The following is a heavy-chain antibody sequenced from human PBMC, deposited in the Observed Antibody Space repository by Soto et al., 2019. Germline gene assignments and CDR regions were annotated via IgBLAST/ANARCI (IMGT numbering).Heavy chain of an antibody. J-gene: IGHJ4*02. CDR3: ARRDTAMAIFDY. CDR2: IYYSGST. V-gene: IGHV4-61*08. Sequence: PSETLSLTCTVSGGSISSGGYYWSWIRQPPGKGLEWIGYIYYSGSTNYNPSLKSRVTISVDTSKNQFSLKLSSVTAADTAVYYCARRDTAMAIFDYWGQGTLVTVSS. D-gene: IGHD5-18*01. CDR1: GGSISSGGYY.